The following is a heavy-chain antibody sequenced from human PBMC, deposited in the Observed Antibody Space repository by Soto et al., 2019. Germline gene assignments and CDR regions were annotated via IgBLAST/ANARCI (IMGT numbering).Heavy chain of an antibody. D-gene: IGHD3-22*01. CDR1: GGSTRRGEYY. CDR3: ARVSYYYDSSGYWYVAFDI. J-gene: IGHJ3*02. CDR2: IYYSGST. Sequence: TVSGGSTRRGEYYWSWIRQPPGKGLAWIGYIYYSGSTYYNPSLKSRVTIPVDTSKNQFSLKLSSVTAADTAAYYCARVSYYYDSSGYWYVAFDILGQWTMVTVSS. V-gene: IGHV4-30-4*08.